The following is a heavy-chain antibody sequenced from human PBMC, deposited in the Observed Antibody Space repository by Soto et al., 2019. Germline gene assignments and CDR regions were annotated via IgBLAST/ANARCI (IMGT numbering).Heavy chain of an antibody. CDR1: GYTLTELS. CDR3: ATGYYYDSSGYYPWFDP. Sequence: ASVKVSCKVSGYTLTELSMHWVRQAPGKGLEWMGGFDPEDGETIYAQKFQGRVTMTEDTSTDTAYMELSSLRSEDTAVYYCATGYYYDSSGYYPWFDPWGQGTLVTVSS. J-gene: IGHJ5*02. CDR2: FDPEDGET. V-gene: IGHV1-24*01. D-gene: IGHD3-22*01.